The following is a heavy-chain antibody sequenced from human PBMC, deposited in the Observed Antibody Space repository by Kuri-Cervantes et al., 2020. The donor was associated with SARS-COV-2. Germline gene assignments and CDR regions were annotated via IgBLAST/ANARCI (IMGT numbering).Heavy chain of an antibody. J-gene: IGHJ6*02. V-gene: IGHV1-2*04. CDR3: ARKGYGEMYGMDV. CDR1: GYTFSAYY. D-gene: IGHD5-24*01. CDR2: INPNSGGA. Sequence: ASVKVSCKTSGYTFSAYYMHWVRQAPGQGLEWMGWINPNSGGAKYAPKFQGWVTMTRDTSISTAYMELSRLRSDDTAVYYCARKGYGEMYGMDVWGQGTTVTVSS.